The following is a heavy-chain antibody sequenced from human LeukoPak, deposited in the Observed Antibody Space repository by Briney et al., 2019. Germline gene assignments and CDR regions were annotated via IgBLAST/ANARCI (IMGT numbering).Heavy chain of an antibody. Sequence: GGARRLSCAASGFTFSSYGMHWVRQAPGKGLQWVAVIWYDGSNKYYADSVKGRFTISRDNSKNTLYLQMNSLRAEDTAVYYCARDFADTAMVFAIWGQGTMVTVSS. CDR1: GFTFSSYG. CDR3: ARDFADTAMVFAI. V-gene: IGHV3-33*01. CDR2: IWYDGSNK. D-gene: IGHD5-18*01. J-gene: IGHJ3*02.